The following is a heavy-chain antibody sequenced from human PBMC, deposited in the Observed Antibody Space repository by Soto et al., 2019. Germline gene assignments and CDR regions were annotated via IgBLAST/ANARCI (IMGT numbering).Heavy chain of an antibody. CDR1: GGSISSGDYY. D-gene: IGHD3-10*01. CDR3: DSVLLWFGEYYGMDV. Sequence: SETLSLTCTVSGGSISSGDYYWSWIRQPPGKGLEWIGYIYYSGSTYYNPSLKSRVTISVDTSKNQFSLKLSSVTAADTAVYYCDSVLLWFGEYYGMDVWGQGTTVTVSS. CDR2: IYYSGST. J-gene: IGHJ6*02. V-gene: IGHV4-30-4*01.